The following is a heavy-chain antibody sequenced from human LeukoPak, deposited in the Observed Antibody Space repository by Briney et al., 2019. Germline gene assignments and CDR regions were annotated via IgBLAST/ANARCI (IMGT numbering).Heavy chain of an antibody. D-gene: IGHD6-6*01. CDR1: GGSITSYY. Sequence: PSETLSLTCTLSGGSITSYYWTYIRQPAGKRLEWIGRIHTSGSTNYNPSLKSRVTMSVDTSKNQFSLNLSSVTAADTAMYYCAREFSGTSIAARVFDSWGQGTLVTVSS. J-gene: IGHJ4*02. CDR3: AREFSGTSIAARVFDS. V-gene: IGHV4-4*07. CDR2: IHTSGST.